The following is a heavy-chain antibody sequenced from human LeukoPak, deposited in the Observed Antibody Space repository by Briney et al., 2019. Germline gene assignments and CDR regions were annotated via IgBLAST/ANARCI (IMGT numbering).Heavy chain of an antibody. Sequence: SETLSLTCAVSGYSISSGYYWGWIRQPPGQGLEWIGSIYHSGSTYYNPSLESRVTISVDTSKNQLSLKLSSVTAADTAVYYCARVGATTRWFDPWGQGTLVTVSS. D-gene: IGHD1-26*01. J-gene: IGHJ5*02. V-gene: IGHV4-38-2*01. CDR2: IYHSGST. CDR1: GYSISSGYY. CDR3: ARVGATTRWFDP.